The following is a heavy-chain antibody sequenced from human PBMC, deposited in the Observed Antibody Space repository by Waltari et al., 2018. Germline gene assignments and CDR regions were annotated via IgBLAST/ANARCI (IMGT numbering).Heavy chain of an antibody. CDR2: SGSI. Sequence: SGSIGYADSVKGRFTISRDNAKNSLYLQMNSLRAEDTALYYCAKGGSGVRNPYYYYYYGMDVWGQGTTVTVSS. CDR3: AKGGSGVRNPYYYYYYGMDV. D-gene: IGHD1-1*01. V-gene: IGHV3-9*01. J-gene: IGHJ6*02.